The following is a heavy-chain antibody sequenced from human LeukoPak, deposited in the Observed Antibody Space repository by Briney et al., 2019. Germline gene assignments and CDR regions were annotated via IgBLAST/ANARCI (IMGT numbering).Heavy chain of an antibody. Sequence: SETLSLTCTVSGGSISSGDYYWSWIRQPPGKGLELIGYIYYSGSTYYNPSLKSRVTISVDTSKNQFSLKLSSVTAADTAVYYCARDFHCSSTSCYYRWYFDLWGRGTLVTVSS. CDR1: GGSISSGDYY. J-gene: IGHJ2*01. V-gene: IGHV4-30-4*01. D-gene: IGHD2-2*01. CDR3: ARDFHCSSTSCYYRWYFDL. CDR2: IYYSGST.